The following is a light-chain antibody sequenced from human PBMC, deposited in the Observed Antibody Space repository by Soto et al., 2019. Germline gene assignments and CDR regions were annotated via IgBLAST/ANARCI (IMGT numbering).Light chain of an antibody. CDR2: DAS. V-gene: IGKV3-11*01. CDR3: QQRSYWPLFT. CDR1: QSVSSY. J-gene: IGKJ3*01. Sequence: EIVLTQSPATLSLSPEESATLSCRASQSVSSYLAWYQQKPGQAPRLLIYDASNRATGIPARFSGRWSGTDFTITISSLEPEDFSVYYFQQRSYWPLFTFGPGTKVDIK.